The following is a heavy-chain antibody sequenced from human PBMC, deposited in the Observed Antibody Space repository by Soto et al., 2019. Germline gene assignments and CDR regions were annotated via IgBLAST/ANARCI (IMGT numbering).Heavy chain of an antibody. D-gene: IGHD6-19*01. V-gene: IGHV1-69*02. CDR1: GGTFSSYT. CDR3: ERQQWPYGMDV. Sequence: QVQLVQSGAEVKKPGSSVKVSCKASGGTFSSYTISWVRQAPGQGLEWMGRIIPIRGIANYAQKFQGRVTITKDSSTSTGYMEPSSMRSEDTAVSDCERQQWPYGMDVWGQGTTVTVSS. CDR2: IIPIRGIA. J-gene: IGHJ6*02.